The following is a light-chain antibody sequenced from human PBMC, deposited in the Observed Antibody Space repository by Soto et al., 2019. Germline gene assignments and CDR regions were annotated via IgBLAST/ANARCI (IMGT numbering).Light chain of an antibody. V-gene: IGKV3-20*01. CDR3: QQYATRPWT. CDR1: QSVSGSY. Sequence: EIVLTQSPGTLSLSPGERATLSCRARQSVSGSYLAWYQQKPGQSPRLLIHGASSRATGIPDRFSGSGSGTDFTLTISRLEPEDFAVYYCQQYATRPWTCGQGTKVESK. CDR2: GAS. J-gene: IGKJ1*01.